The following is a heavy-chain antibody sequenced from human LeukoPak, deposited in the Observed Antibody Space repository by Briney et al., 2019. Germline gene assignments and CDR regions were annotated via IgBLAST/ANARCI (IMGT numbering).Heavy chain of an antibody. Sequence: GGSLRLSCAASGFTVSSNYMSWIRQAPGKGLEWVSYISSSGSTIYYADSVKGRFTISRDNAKNSPYLQMNSLRAEDTAVYYCARVHNWFDPWGQGTLVTVSS. CDR3: ARVHNWFDP. CDR1: GFTVSSNY. J-gene: IGHJ5*02. V-gene: IGHV3-11*01. CDR2: ISSSGSTI.